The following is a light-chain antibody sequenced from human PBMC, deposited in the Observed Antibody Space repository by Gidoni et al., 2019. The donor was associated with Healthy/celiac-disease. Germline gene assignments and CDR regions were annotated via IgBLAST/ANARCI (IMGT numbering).Light chain of an antibody. CDR1: QSLLHSNGYNY. V-gene: IGKV2-28*01. Sequence: DIVMTQSPLSLPVTPVEPASISCRSSQSLLHSNGYNYLDWYLQKPGQSPQLLIYLGSNRASGVPDRFSGSGSGTDFTLKISRVEAEDVGVYYCMQALQTPFTFGPXTKVDIK. CDR2: LGS. CDR3: MQALQTPFT. J-gene: IGKJ3*01.